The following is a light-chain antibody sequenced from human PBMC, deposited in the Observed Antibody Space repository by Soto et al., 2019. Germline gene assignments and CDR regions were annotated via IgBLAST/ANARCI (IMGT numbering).Light chain of an antibody. CDR3: SSYAGXSNV. Sequence: QSSLTQPPSASGSPGQSVAISCTGTSSDVCGYNYFSWYQQHPGKSPKLMIYEVNNRPAGFPDRFSGSKSGNTASLTVSGLQAEDEADYYRSSYAGXSNVVGTGNKVXV. CDR1: SSDVCGYNY. V-gene: IGLV2-8*01. J-gene: IGLJ1*01. CDR2: EVN.